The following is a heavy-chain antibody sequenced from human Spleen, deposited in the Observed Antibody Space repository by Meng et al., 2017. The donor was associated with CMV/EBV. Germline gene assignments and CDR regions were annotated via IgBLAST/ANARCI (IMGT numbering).Heavy chain of an antibody. CDR3: AKAASSLIAANRYGMDV. J-gene: IGHJ6*02. D-gene: IGHD6-13*01. V-gene: IGHV3-30*02. Sequence: LSLTCAASGFTFSTYWMSWVRQAPGKGLEWVAFIRYDGSNKYYADSVKGRFTISRDNSKNTLYLQMNSLRAEDTALYYCAKAASSLIAANRYGMDVWGQGTTVTVSS. CDR2: IRYDGSNK. CDR1: GFTFSTYW.